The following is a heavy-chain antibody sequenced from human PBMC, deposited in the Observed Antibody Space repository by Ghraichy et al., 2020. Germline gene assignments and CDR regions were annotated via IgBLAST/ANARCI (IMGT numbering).Heavy chain of an antibody. V-gene: IGHV4-34*01. D-gene: IGHD6-19*01. Sequence: SETLSLTFAVYGWSFSGYYWSGIRQPPGKGLEWIGEINHIGSTNYNPSLKSRVTISVDTSKNQFSLKLSSVTAADTAVYYCGRARGPDDSSGWDDYWGQGTLVTVSS. CDR1: GWSFSGYY. J-gene: IGHJ4*02. CDR3: GRARGPDDSSGWDDY. CDR2: INHIGST.